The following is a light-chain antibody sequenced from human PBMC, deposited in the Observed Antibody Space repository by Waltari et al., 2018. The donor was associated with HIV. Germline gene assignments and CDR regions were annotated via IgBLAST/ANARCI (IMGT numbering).Light chain of an antibody. V-gene: IGKV3-11*01. Sequence: ERATLSCRASQSVNNYLAWYQQKPGQAPRLLIYDASNRATGIPARFSGSWSGTDFTLTISSLEPEDFAVYYCQQRSNWPPLTFGGGTKVEIK. CDR2: DAS. J-gene: IGKJ4*01. CDR3: QQRSNWPPLT. CDR1: QSVNNY.